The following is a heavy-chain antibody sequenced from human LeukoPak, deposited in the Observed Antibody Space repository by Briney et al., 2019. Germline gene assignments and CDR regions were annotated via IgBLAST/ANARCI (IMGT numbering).Heavy chain of an antibody. CDR1: GYTFISYG. J-gene: IGHJ4*02. CDR2: LSGYTGHT. CDR3: ARGPGIAVAGVFDY. D-gene: IGHD6-19*01. V-gene: IGHV1-18*04. Sequence: ASVKVSCKASGYTFISYGINWVRQAPGQGLEWLGWLSGYTGHTNYVQKIQGRVTMTTDTSTNTAYMELRSLRSDDTAVYYCARGPGIAVAGVFDYWGQGSLVTVSS.